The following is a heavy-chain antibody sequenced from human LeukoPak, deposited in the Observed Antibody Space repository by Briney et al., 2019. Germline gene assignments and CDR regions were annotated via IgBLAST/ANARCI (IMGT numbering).Heavy chain of an antibody. V-gene: IGHV3-74*01. D-gene: IGHD1-1*01. CDR1: GFTFSSYW. CDR2: INSDGSST. Sequence: GGSLRLSCAASGFTFSSYWMHWVRQDPGKGLVWVSRINSDGSSTSYADSVKGRFTISRDNAKNTLYLQMNSLRAEDTAVYYCARVVYGFTGTYDAFDIWGQGTMVTVSS. J-gene: IGHJ3*02. CDR3: ARVVYGFTGTYDAFDI.